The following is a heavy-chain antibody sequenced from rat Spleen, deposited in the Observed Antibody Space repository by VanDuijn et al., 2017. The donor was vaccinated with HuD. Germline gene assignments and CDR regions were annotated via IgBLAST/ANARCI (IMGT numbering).Heavy chain of an antibody. CDR3: ARGDWYFDF. V-gene: IGHV5-31*01. CDR1: GITFNNFW. CDR2: ISNTGGSI. Sequence: EVQLVESGGGLVQPGRSLKLSCVASGITFNNFWMSWIRQAPGKGLEWVASISNTGGSIYYPDSVKGRFTISRDNAKNTLYLQMDSLRSEDTATYYCARGDWYFDFWGPGTMVTVSS. J-gene: IGHJ1*01.